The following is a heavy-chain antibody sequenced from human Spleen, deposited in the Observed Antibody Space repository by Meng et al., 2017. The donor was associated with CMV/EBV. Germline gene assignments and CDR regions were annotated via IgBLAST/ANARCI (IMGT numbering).Heavy chain of an antibody. CDR2: ISGTGTMT. V-gene: IGHV3-23*01. Sequence: GGSLRLSCSASGFTFSNSAMSWVRQAPGKGLEWVASISGTGTMTSYTDSVKGRFTISRDNSKNTLFLEMNSLRVEDTALYYCAKDGWVQTTVLADYWGQGTLVTVSS. J-gene: IGHJ4*02. CDR1: GFTFSNSA. D-gene: IGHD4-11*01. CDR3: AKDGWVQTTVLADY.